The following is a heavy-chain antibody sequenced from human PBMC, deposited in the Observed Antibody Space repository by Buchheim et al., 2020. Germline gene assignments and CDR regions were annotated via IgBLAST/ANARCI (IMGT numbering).Heavy chain of an antibody. CDR3: ARDGSYYDSSGYADFDY. Sequence: QLQLQGSGPGLVKPSETLSLTCTVSGGSISSSSYYWGWIRQPPGKGLEWIGSIYYSGSTYYNPSLKSRVTISVDTSKNQFSLKLSSVTAADTAVYYCARDGSYYDSSGYADFDYWGQGTL. D-gene: IGHD3-22*01. CDR1: GGSISSSSYY. V-gene: IGHV4-39*07. J-gene: IGHJ4*02. CDR2: IYYSGST.